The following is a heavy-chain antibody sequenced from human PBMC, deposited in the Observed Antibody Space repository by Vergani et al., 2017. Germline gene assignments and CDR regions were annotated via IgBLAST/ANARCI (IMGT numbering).Heavy chain of an antibody. J-gene: IGHJ3*02. CDR3: AILLTQGTGGYDSSGNGAFDI. D-gene: IGHD3-22*01. CDR1: GDSISNGGYY. V-gene: IGHV4-31*03. Sequence: QVQLLESGPGLVKPSQTLSLICTVSGDSISNGGYYWSWIRQHPGKGLEWIGYIYYSGSTYYNPSLKSRVTISVDTSKNQFSLKLSSVTAADTAVYYCAILLTQGTGGYDSSGNGAFDIWGQGTMVTVSS. CDR2: IYYSGST.